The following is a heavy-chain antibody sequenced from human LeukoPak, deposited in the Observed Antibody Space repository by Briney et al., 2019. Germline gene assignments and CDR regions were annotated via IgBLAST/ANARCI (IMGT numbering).Heavy chain of an antibody. V-gene: IGHV3-21*01. CDR2: ISSSSSYI. D-gene: IGHD2-21*02. Sequence: PGGSLRLSCAASGFTFSSYSMNWVRQAPGKGLEWVSSISSSSSYIYYADSVKGRFTISRDNAKNSLYLQMNSLRAEDTAVYYCAKDLCGGDCLPFDYGGQGTLVTVSS. CDR1: GFTFSSYS. CDR3: AKDLCGGDCLPFDY. J-gene: IGHJ4*02.